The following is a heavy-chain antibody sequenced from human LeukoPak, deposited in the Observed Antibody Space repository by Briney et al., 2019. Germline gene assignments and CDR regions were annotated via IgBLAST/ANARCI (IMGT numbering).Heavy chain of an antibody. Sequence: SETLSLTCTVSGGSISSGDYCWSWIRQPPGKGLEWIGYIYYSGSTYYNPSLKSRVTISVDTSKNQFSLKLSSVTAADTAVYYCARNRGYYDFWSGYYADYYYYYMDVWGKGTTVTVSS. D-gene: IGHD3-3*01. CDR2: IYYSGST. J-gene: IGHJ6*03. V-gene: IGHV4-30-4*08. CDR3: ARNRGYYDFWSGYYADYYYYYMDV. CDR1: GGSISSGDYC.